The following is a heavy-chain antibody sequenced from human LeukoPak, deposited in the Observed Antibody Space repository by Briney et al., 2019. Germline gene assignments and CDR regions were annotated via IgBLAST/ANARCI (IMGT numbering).Heavy chain of an antibody. J-gene: IGHJ4*02. CDR3: ARDTGLAGGGSYGY. D-gene: IGHD1-26*01. CDR1: GGSISSSSYY. Sequence: SETLSLTCTVSGGSISSSSYYWGWIRQPPGKGLEWIGSIYYSGSTYYNPSLKSRVTISVDTSKNQFSLKLSSVTAADTGVYYCARDTGLAGGGSYGYWGQGTLVTVSS. CDR2: IYYSGST. V-gene: IGHV4-39*07.